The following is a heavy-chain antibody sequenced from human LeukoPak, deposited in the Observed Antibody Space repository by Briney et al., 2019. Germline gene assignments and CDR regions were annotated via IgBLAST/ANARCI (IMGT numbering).Heavy chain of an antibody. V-gene: IGHV3-30*18. CDR3: AKDKSPDGWLQLDY. J-gene: IGHJ4*02. D-gene: IGHD5-24*01. CDR2: ISYDGSNK. CDR1: GFSFSSYG. Sequence: PGGSLRLSCAASGFSFSSYGMHWVRQAPGKGLEWVAVISYDGSNKYYADSVKGRFTISRDNSKNTLYLQMNSLRAEDTAVYYCAKDKSPDGWLQLDYWGQGTLVTVSS.